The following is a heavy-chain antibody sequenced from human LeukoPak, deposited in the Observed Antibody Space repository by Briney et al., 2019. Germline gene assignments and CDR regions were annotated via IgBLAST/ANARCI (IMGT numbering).Heavy chain of an antibody. V-gene: IGHV3-49*04. J-gene: IGHJ4*02. Sequence: GGSLRLSCTTSGFTFGDYAMIWVRQAPGKGLEWVGFIRSRAYGGTTEYAASVKGRFTISRDDSESIAYLQMNSLKTEDTAVYYCTREGDYGDYLIEYWGQGTLVTVSS. CDR2: IRSRAYGGTT. CDR3: TREGDYGDYLIEY. CDR1: GFTFGDYA. D-gene: IGHD4-17*01.